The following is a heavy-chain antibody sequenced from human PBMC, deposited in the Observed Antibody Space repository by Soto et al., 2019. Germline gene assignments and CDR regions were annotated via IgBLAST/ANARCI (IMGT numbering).Heavy chain of an antibody. J-gene: IGHJ6*03. Sequence: ASVKVSCKASGYTFTGYYMHWVRQAPGQGLEWMGWINAYNGDTNYAQKFQGRVTMTTDTSTSTAYMELRSLRSDDTAVYYCARGDYMDVWGKGTTVTVSS. CDR2: INAYNGDT. CDR1: GYTFTGYY. CDR3: ARGDYMDV. V-gene: IGHV1-18*04.